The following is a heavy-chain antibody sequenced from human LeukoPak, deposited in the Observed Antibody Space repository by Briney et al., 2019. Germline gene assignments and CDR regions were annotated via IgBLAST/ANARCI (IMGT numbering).Heavy chain of an antibody. CDR3: ARRGPTAAGTKGLLDY. Sequence: MASETLSLTCTVSGGSISSSNWWSWVRQPPGKGLEWIGEIYHSGSTNYNPSLKSRVTISVDKSKNQFSLKLSSVTAADTAVYYCARRGPTAAGTKGLLDYWGQGTLVTVSS. D-gene: IGHD6-13*01. CDR2: IYHSGST. V-gene: IGHV4-4*02. CDR1: GGSISSSNW. J-gene: IGHJ4*02.